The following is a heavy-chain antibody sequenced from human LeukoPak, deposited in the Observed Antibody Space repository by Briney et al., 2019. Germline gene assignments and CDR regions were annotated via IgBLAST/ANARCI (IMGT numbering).Heavy chain of an antibody. D-gene: IGHD2-2*01. CDR2: ICGSDGSR. CDR1: GFTFSTYA. Sequence: PGGSLRLSCAASGFTFSTYAMSWVHQAPGKGLEWVSAICGSDGSRYYADSVKGRFTISRDNSKNTLYLQMNSLRGEDTAVYYCAKGGSPSCYSSSGYWGQGTLVTVSS. V-gene: IGHV3-23*01. CDR3: AKGGSPSCYSSSGY. J-gene: IGHJ4*02.